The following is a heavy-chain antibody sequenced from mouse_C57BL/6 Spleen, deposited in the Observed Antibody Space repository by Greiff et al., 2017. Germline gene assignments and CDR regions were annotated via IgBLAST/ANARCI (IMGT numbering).Heavy chain of an antibody. CDR1: GYTFTTSW. J-gene: IGHJ4*01. Sequence: QVQLQQPGAELVKPGASVKMSCKASGYTFTTSWITWVKRRPGQGLEWIGDIYPGSGSTNYNEKFKSKATLTVDTSSSTAYMQLSSLTSEDSAVYYCARGSEYDAMDYWGQGTSVTVSS. CDR2: IYPGSGST. D-gene: IGHD1-1*02. V-gene: IGHV1-55*01. CDR3: ARGSEYDAMDY.